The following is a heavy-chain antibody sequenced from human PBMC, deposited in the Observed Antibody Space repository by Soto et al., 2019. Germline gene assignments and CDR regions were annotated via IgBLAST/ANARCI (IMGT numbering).Heavy chain of an antibody. V-gene: IGHV1-69*01. CDR3: ARSQGSSTSLEIYYYYYYGMDV. Sequence: QVQLVQYGAELKKPGSSVKVSCKASGGTFGSYAISWVRQAPGQGLEWMGGIIPIPGTANYAQKFQGRVTIAADESTSTAYMELSSLRSEDTAVYYCARSQGSSTSLEIYYYYYYGMDVWGQGTTVTVSS. CDR1: GGTFGSYA. J-gene: IGHJ6*02. CDR2: IIPIPGTA. D-gene: IGHD2-2*01.